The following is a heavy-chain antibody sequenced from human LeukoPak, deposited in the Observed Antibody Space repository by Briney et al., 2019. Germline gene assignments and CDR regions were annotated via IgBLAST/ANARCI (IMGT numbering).Heavy chain of an antibody. V-gene: IGHV1-46*01. J-gene: IGHJ4*02. D-gene: IGHD5-18*01. CDR1: GYTFTSYG. Sequence: ASVKVSCKASGYTFTSYGISWVRQAPGQGLEWMGLIKISGGSSTYAQMFQGRVTMTRDTSTRTVYMEMSSLTSEDTALYYCAREREDSYYFDYWGQGTLVTVSS. CDR2: IKISGGSS. CDR3: AREREDSYYFDY.